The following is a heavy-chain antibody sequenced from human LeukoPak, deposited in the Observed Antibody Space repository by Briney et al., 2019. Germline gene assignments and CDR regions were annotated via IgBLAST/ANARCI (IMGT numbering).Heavy chain of an antibody. CDR2: IKHDGSEK. CDR1: GFTFSTYW. V-gene: IGHV3-7*01. Sequence: GGSLRLSCAASGFTFSTYWTSWVRQAPGKGLEWVAHIKHDGSEKYYVGSVEGRFTISRDNAKNSVYLEMNSLRAEDTAVYSCARESTPWRGYIDFWGQGTLVTVSS. J-gene: IGHJ4*02. CDR3: ARESTPWRGYIDF.